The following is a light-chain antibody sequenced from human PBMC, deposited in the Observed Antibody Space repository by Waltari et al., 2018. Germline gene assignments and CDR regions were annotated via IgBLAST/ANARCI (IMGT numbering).Light chain of an antibody. CDR1: SRDVGGYNY. V-gene: IGLV2-14*03. CDR2: DVS. J-gene: IGLJ2*01. CDR3: SSYTSSSTLV. Sequence: QSALTPPASVSGSPGQSITISCTGTSRDVGGYNYVSWYQQHPGKAPKLLIYDVSNRPSGVSNRFSGSKSGTTASLTISGLQAEDEADYYCSSYTSSSTLVFGGGTKLTVL.